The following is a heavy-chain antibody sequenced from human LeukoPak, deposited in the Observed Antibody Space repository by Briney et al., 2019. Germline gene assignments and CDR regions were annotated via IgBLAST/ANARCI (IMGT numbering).Heavy chain of an antibody. CDR2: IYPGDSDT. Sequence: HGESLKISCKGSGYSFTSYWIGWVRQLPGKGLEWMGIIYPGDSDTRDSPSSQGQVTISADKSISTAYLQWSSLKASDIAMYYCARNDFWSASWFDPWGQGTLVTVSS. CDR3: ARNDFWSASWFDP. D-gene: IGHD3-3*01. CDR1: GYSFTSYW. J-gene: IGHJ5*02. V-gene: IGHV5-51*01.